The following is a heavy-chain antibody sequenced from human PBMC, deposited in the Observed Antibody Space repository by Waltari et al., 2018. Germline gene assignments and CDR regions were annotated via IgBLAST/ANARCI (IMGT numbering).Heavy chain of an antibody. J-gene: IGHJ4*02. V-gene: IGHV3-23*04. D-gene: IGHD6-13*01. Sequence: EVQLVESGGGLVQPGGSLRLSCAASGFTFSSYAMSWVRQAPGKGLAWVSAISGSGGSTYYADSVKGRFTISRDNSKNTLYLQMNSLRAEDTAVYYCAKGSRQQLAGTWGFDYWGQGTLVTVSS. CDR1: GFTFSSYA. CDR3: AKGSRQQLAGTWGFDY. CDR2: ISGSGGST.